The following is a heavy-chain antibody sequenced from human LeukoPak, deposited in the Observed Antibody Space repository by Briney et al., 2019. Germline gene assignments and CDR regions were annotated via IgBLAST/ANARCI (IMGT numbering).Heavy chain of an antibody. J-gene: IGHJ6*03. CDR1: GGSISSSNW. D-gene: IGHD3-10*01. Sequence: SETLSLTCAVSGGSISSSNWWSWVRQPPGKGLEWIGEIYHSGSTNYNPSLKSRVTISVDKSKNQFSLKLSSVTAADTAVYYCARERVRMRSDYYYYYMDVWGKGTTVTVSS. V-gene: IGHV4-4*02. CDR3: ARERVRMRSDYYYYYMDV. CDR2: IYHSGST.